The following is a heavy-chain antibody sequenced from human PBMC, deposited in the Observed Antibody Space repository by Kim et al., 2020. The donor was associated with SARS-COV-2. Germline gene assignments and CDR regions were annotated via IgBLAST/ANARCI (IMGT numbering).Heavy chain of an antibody. CDR2: ITAGGETT. Sequence: GGSLRLSCAASGLTFTTYAMRWVRQAPGKGLEWVSFITAGGETTVYAASVKGRFTISRDDSKTTLFLQMNSLRVENTAVYCCARHPERRSYYWGGGTVVT. D-gene: IGHD1-1*01. J-gene: IGHJ4*02. V-gene: IGHV3-23*01. CDR1: GLTFTTYA. CDR3: ARHPERRSYY.